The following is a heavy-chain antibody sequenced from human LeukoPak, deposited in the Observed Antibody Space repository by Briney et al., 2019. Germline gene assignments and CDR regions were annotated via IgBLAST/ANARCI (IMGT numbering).Heavy chain of an antibody. J-gene: IGHJ3*02. CDR2: ISSSGIT. CDR1: GFTVSSNY. V-gene: IGHV3-53*01. Sequence: GGSLRLSCAAPGFTVSSNYMSWVRQAPGKGLAWVSVISSSGITYSADSVKGRFTISRDNSKNMVCLQMNSLRAEDTAVYYCARGGDSSGSIRGAFDIWGQGTMVTVSS. D-gene: IGHD3-22*01. CDR3: ARGGDSSGSIRGAFDI.